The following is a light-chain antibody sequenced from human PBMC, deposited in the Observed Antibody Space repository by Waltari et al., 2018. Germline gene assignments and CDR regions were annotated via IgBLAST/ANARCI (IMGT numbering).Light chain of an antibody. J-gene: IGLJ1*01. CDR3: SSYSSSGTLYV. CDR2: DVT. V-gene: IGLV2-14*03. CDR1: SSDVGGNHY. Sequence: QSALTQPASVSVSPGQSITISCTGTSSDVGGNHYVSWYQQHPDKAPKLLIYDVTNRPSGVSNRFSGSKSGNTASLIISGLQAEDEADYYCSSYSSSGTLYVFGSGTKVTVL.